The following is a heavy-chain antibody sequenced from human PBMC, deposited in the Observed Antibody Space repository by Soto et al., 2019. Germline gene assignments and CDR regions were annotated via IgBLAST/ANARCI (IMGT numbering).Heavy chain of an antibody. Sequence: GGSLRLSCAASGFTFSSYAMSWVRQAPGKGLEWVSAISGSGGSTYYADSGKGRFTISRDNSKNTLYLQMNSLRAEDTAVYYCAEEGDYSYGEPFDYWGQGTLVTVSS. V-gene: IGHV3-23*01. CDR3: AEEGDYSYGEPFDY. D-gene: IGHD4-4*01. CDR1: GFTFSSYA. CDR2: ISGSGGST. J-gene: IGHJ4*02.